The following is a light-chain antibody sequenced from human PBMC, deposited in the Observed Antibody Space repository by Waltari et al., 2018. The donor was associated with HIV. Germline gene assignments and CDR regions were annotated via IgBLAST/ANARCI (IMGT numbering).Light chain of an antibody. CDR3: QVWDIISAYVI. Sequence: SSVLTQPPSVSVAPGQTVSMTCEGNNVGSKDVHWYQQKPGQDPVLVVYDDSDRPSGIPERFSGSKSGNTATLSISRVEVGDGADYYCQVWDIISAYVIFGGGTKLTVL. CDR2: DDS. V-gene: IGLV3-21*02. CDR1: NVGSKD. J-gene: IGLJ2*01.